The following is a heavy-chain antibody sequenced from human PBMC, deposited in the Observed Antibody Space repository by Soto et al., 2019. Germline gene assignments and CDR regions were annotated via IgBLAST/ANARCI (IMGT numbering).Heavy chain of an antibody. Sequence: SETLSLTCSVSGGSISTVGHYWTWIRQPPGKGLEWIGSIYHTGSTYYSKSLRSRLTMSVNTSKSQFSLRLSSVTAADTAVYYCARATGTLRSRNCDYWGQGTLVTVSS. D-gene: IGHD1-1*01. CDR2: IYHTGST. CDR1: GGSISTVGHY. CDR3: ARATGTLRSRNCDY. J-gene: IGHJ4*02. V-gene: IGHV4-31*03.